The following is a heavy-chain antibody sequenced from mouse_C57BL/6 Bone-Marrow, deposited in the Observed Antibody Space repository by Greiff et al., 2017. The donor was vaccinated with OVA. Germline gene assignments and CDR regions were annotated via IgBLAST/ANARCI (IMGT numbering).Heavy chain of an antibody. CDR3: VYYSNYEERFAY. Sequence: EVQGVESGGGLVQPKGSLKLSCAASGFTFNTYAMHWVRQAPGKGLEWVARIRSKSSNYATYYADSVKDRFTISRDDSQSMLYLQMNNLKTEDTAMYYCVYYSNYEERFAYWGQGTLVTVSA. CDR1: GFTFNTYA. D-gene: IGHD2-5*01. J-gene: IGHJ3*01. CDR2: IRSKSSNYAT. V-gene: IGHV10-3*01.